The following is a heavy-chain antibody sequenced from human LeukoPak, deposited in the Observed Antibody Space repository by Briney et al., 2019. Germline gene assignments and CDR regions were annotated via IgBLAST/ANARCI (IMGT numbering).Heavy chain of an antibody. V-gene: IGHV3-48*01. CDR3: ARSSDGPYYYYLDA. D-gene: IGHD6-6*01. CDR2: ISTRSSAI. Sequence: PGGSLRLSCAGSGIRSYSMNWVRQAPGKGLEWVSYISTRSSAIYYADSVKGRFTISRDNAKNSLYLQMNSLRAEDTAVYYCARSSDGPYYYYLDAWGKGTTVTVSS. CDR1: GIRSYS. J-gene: IGHJ6*03.